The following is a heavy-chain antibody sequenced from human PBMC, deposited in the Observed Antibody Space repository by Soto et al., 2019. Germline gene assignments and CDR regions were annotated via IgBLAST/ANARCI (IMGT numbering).Heavy chain of an antibody. CDR1: VFTFSSYW. J-gene: IGHJ4*02. D-gene: IGHD5-18*01. CDR3: VRDFEGSYGYGPFDY. Sequence: GGSLSLSSAASVFTFSSYWMSWFRQAPVKGLEWVANIKQDGSENYYVDSVRGRFTISRDNAKNSLYLQMNSLRAEDTAVYYCVRDFEGSYGYGPFDYWGQGTLVTVSS. CDR2: IKQDGSEN. V-gene: IGHV3-7*03.